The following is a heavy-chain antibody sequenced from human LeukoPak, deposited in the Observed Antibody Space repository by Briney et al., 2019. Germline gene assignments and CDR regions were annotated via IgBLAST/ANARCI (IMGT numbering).Heavy chain of an antibody. V-gene: IGHV4-59*01. J-gene: IGHJ6*03. D-gene: IGHD6-19*01. CDR3: ARAISAWSYFYYMDV. Sequence: SETLSLTCTVSGDSITSFYWSWIRQSPGKGLEWIGYFYYSRGTTYNPSLGSRATISADTSQNQFSLKLRSVTAADTAVYYCARAISAWSYFYYMDVWGKGTTVTVSS. CDR1: GDSITSFY. CDR2: FYYSRGT.